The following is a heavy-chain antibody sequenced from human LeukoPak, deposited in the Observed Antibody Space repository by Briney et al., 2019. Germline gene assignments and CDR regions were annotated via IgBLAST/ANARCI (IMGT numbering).Heavy chain of an antibody. J-gene: IGHJ4*02. Sequence: ASVKVSCKASGGTFSSYAISWVRQAPGQGLEWMGRIIPILGIANYAQKFQGRVTITADKSTSTAYMELSSLRSEDTAVYYCARARDGYTFDYWGQGTLVTVSS. V-gene: IGHV1-69*04. CDR3: ARARDGYTFDY. CDR1: GGTFSSYA. CDR2: IIPILGIA. D-gene: IGHD5-24*01.